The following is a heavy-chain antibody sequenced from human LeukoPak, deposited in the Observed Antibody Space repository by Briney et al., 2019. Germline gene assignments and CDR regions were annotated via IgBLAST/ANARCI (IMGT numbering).Heavy chain of an antibody. CDR3: ARQNKGRIADALDY. J-gene: IGHJ4*02. CDR2: IYHSGST. CDR1: GYSISSDYY. Sequence: SETLSLTCSVSGYSISSDYYWGWIRQPPGKGLEWIGSIYHSGSTYYNPSLKSRVTISVDTSKNQFSLKLSSVTAADTAVYYCARQNKGRIADALDYWGQGTLVTVSS. V-gene: IGHV4-38-2*01. D-gene: IGHD6-13*01.